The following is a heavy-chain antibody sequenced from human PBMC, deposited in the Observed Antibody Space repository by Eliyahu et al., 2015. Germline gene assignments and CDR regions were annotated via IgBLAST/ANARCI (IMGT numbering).Heavy chain of an antibody. D-gene: IGHD3-10*01. CDR2: ISSDSTT. CDR1: GFSVSSNY. J-gene: IGHJ4*02. Sequence: EVQLVETGGGLIQPGGSLRLXCAASGFSVSSNYVSWVRQAPGKGAGGVSVISSDSTTXYADSVKGRFAISRDNSKNTVYLQMNSLRVEDTAVYYCARGYSGLGADWGQGTLVTVSS. V-gene: IGHV3-53*02. CDR3: ARGYSGLGAD.